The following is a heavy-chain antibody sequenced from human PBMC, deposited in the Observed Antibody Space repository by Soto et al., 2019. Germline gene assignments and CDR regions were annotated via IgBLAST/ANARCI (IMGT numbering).Heavy chain of an antibody. J-gene: IGHJ6*02. Sequence: SETLSLTCTFSGCSISRGCYYWSWIRQHPGKGLEWIGYIYYSGSTYYNPSLKSRVTISVDTSKNQFSLKLSSVTAADTAVYYCARGDIVVVVAATYYYYYGMDVWGQGTTVTVSS. D-gene: IGHD2-15*01. CDR1: GCSISRGCYY. V-gene: IGHV4-31*03. CDR2: IYYSGST. CDR3: ARGDIVVVVAATYYYYYGMDV.